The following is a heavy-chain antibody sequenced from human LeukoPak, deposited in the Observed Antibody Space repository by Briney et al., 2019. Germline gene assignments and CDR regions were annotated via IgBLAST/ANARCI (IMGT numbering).Heavy chain of an antibody. D-gene: IGHD2-2*01. CDR2: INHSGST. CDR3: ARHWGYCSSTSCPIDY. V-gene: IGHV4-34*01. Sequence: SETLSLTCAVYGGSFSGYYWSWIRQPPGKGLEWIGEINHSGSTNYNPFLKSRVTISVDTSKNQFSLKLSSVTAADTAVYYCARHWGYCSSTSCPIDYWGQGTLVTVSS. CDR1: GGSFSGYY. J-gene: IGHJ4*02.